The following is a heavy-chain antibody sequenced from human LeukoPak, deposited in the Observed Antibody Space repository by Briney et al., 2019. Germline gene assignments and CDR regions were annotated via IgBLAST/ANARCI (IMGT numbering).Heavy chain of an antibody. Sequence: SGTLSLTCAVSGGSISSSNWWSWVRQPPGKGLEWIGEIYHSGSTNYNPSLKSRVTISADTSKNEFSLKLNSVTAADTAVYYCASRKLGNDYWGQGTLVTVSS. J-gene: IGHJ4*02. CDR2: IYHSGST. CDR3: ASRKLGNDY. V-gene: IGHV4-4*02. CDR1: GGSISSSNW. D-gene: IGHD7-27*01.